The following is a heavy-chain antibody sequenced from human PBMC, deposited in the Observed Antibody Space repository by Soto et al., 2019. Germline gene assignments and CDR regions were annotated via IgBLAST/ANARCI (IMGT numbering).Heavy chain of an antibody. CDR3: ARDGGSSGVDY. Sequence: ESGGGLIQPGGSLRLSCAASGFTVSNNYMSWVRQAPGKGLEWVSVIYSGGTTDYSDSVKGRFTISRDNSKNTLYLQMNSLRAEDTAVYYCARDGGSSGVDYWGQGTLVTVSS. V-gene: IGHV3-53*01. D-gene: IGHD6-19*01. CDR2: IYSGGTT. J-gene: IGHJ4*02. CDR1: GFTVSNNY.